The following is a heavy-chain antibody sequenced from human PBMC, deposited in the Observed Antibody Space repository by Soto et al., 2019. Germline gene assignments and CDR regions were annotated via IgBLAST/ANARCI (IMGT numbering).Heavy chain of an antibody. CDR3: AHREGDDYVWGSYKAAFDI. CDR1: GFSLNTTAVG. Sequence: QITLKESGPTLVKPTQTLTLTCTFSGFSLNTTAVGVGWIRQPPGKALEWLALIYWDNDKRYNPSLKTRLTITKDTSKNQVVLKMTIMDPVDTATYFCAHREGDDYVWGSYKAAFDIWGQGTMVTVSS. CDR2: IYWDNDK. V-gene: IGHV2-5*02. J-gene: IGHJ3*02. D-gene: IGHD3-16*01.